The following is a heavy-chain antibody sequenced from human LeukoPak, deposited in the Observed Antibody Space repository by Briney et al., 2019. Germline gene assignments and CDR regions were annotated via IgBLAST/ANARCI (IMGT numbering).Heavy chain of an antibody. CDR1: GGSFSGYY. CDR2: INHSGST. Sequence: ETLSLTCAVYGGSFSGYYWSWIRQPPGKGLEWIGEINHSGSTNYNPPLKSRVTISVDTSKNQFSLKLSSVTAADTAVYYCARHDSSGPYNAFDIWGQGTMVTVSS. CDR3: ARHDSSGPYNAFDI. D-gene: IGHD3-22*01. V-gene: IGHV4-34*01. J-gene: IGHJ3*02.